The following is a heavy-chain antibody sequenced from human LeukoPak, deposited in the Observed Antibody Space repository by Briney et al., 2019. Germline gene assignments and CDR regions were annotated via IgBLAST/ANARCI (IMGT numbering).Heavy chain of an antibody. CDR3: ARGGLAGSSWSWFDP. D-gene: IGHD6-13*01. V-gene: IGHV4-34*01. J-gene: IGHJ5*02. Sequence: SKTLSLTCGVYGGSFSDYFWTWIRQPPGKGLEWIGEIERGGSTVYSPTLKSRVTMSLDTSKIQFSLRLTSVTAADTAVYFCARGGLAGSSWSWFDPWGQGTLVTVSS. CDR1: GGSFSDYF. CDR2: IERGGST.